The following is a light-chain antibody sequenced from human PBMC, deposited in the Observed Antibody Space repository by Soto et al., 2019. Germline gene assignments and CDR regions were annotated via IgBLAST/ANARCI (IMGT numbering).Light chain of an antibody. J-gene: IGLJ2*01. CDR3: SSYTSSSTLV. Sequence: QSALTQPASVSGSPGQSSTISCTGTSSDVGGYNYVSWYQQHPGKAPKLRIYEVSNRPSGVSNRFSGSKSGNTASLTISGLQPEDEADYLCSSYTSSSTLVFGGGTKLTV. CDR2: EVS. V-gene: IGLV2-14*01. CDR1: SSDVGGYNY.